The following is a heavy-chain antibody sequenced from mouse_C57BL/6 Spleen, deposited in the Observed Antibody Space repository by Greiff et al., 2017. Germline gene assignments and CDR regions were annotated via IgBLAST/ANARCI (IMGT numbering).Heavy chain of an antibody. CDR2: IYPGDGDT. J-gene: IGHJ3*01. Sequence: VQLQQSGPELVKPGASVKISCKASGYAFSSSWMNWVKQRPGKGLEWIGRIYPGDGDTNYNGKFKGKATLTAAKSSSTAYMQLSSLTSEDSAVYFCARDYGSSAWFAYWGQGTLVTVSA. V-gene: IGHV1-82*01. CDR1: GYAFSSSW. CDR3: ARDYGSSAWFAY. D-gene: IGHD1-1*01.